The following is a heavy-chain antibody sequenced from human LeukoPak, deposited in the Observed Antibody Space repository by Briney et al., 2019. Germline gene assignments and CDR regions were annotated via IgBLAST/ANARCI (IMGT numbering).Heavy chain of an antibody. CDR3: ARDPLSTNDFDI. J-gene: IGHJ3*02. V-gene: IGHV4-59*01. CDR2: INYSGST. D-gene: IGHD1-1*01. Sequence: PSETLSFTCTVSGGTITNSYWKWIRQAPGKGLMWFGYINYSGSTYYNASLKSRVSISVDTSKNQFSLKLSSVTAADTAVYFCARDPLSTNDFDIWGQGTMVTVSS. CDR1: GGTITNSY.